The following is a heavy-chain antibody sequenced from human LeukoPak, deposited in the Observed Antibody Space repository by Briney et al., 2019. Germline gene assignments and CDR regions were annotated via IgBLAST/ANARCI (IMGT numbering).Heavy chain of an antibody. CDR3: AKAVAAAGRFGFDP. D-gene: IGHD6-13*01. CDR2: INHSGST. CDR1: GGSFSGYY. V-gene: IGHV4-34*01. J-gene: IGHJ5*02. Sequence: PSETLSLTCAVYGGSFSGYYWSWIRQPPGKGLEWIGEINHSGSTNYNPSPKSRVTISVDTSKNQFSLKLTSVTAADTAVYYCAKAVAAAGRFGFDPWGQGTLVTVSS.